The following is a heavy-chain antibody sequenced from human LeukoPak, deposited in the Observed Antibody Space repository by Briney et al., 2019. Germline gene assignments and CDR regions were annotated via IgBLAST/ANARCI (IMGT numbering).Heavy chain of an antibody. Sequence: PGGSLRLSCAASGFTFSNYVMNWVRQAPGKGLEWVSVISDTGGRTNYADSVKGRFTISRDNSKNILYLQMDSLRAEDTAVYYCAKGQTFWGQGTLVTVSS. CDR2: ISDTGGRT. V-gene: IGHV3-23*01. CDR3: AKGQTF. CDR1: GFTFSNYV. J-gene: IGHJ4*02.